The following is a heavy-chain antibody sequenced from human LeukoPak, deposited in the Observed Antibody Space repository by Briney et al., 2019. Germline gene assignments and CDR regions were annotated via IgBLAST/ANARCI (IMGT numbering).Heavy chain of an antibody. J-gene: IGHJ3*02. CDR2: IYTSGST. D-gene: IGHD3-22*01. CDR1: GGSISSYY. V-gene: IGHV4-4*07. Sequence: PSETMSLTCTVSGGSISSYYWSWIRQPAGKGLEWIGCIYTSGSTNYNPSLKSRVTMSVDTSKNQFSLKLSSVTAADTAVYYCARLYYYDSSGYQNDAFDIWGQGTMVTVSS. CDR3: ARLYYYDSSGYQNDAFDI.